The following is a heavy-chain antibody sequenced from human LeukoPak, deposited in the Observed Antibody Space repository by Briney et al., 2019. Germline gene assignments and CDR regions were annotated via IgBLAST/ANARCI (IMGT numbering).Heavy chain of an antibody. CDR1: GFDYKTYA. J-gene: IGHJ4*02. CDR2: ISASGGNT. D-gene: IGHD4-23*01. Sequence: GGSLSLSRAASGFDYKTYAMSWVRQAPGEGLEWVSDISASGGNTYYADSVKGRFTNSRENSKNTLYLQMNSLSGEETPVYNCAKDRTTVVTKYNFDYWGQGTLVTVSS. CDR3: AKDRTTVVTKYNFDY. V-gene: IGHV3-23*01.